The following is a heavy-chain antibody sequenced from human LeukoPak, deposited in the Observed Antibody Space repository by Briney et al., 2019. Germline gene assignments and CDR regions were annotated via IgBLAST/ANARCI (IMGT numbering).Heavy chain of an antibody. CDR2: IYHSGST. J-gene: IGHJ4*02. CDR3: ARVVEYIEMATIAMSFDY. D-gene: IGHD5-24*01. V-gene: IGHV4-59*01. CDR1: GGSISSSS. Sequence: SETLSLTCTVSGGSISSSSWSWIRQPPGKGLQWIGYIYHSGSTYYNPSLKSRVTISVDTSKNQFSLRLESVTAADTAVYYCARVVEYIEMATIAMSFDYWGQGTLVSVSS.